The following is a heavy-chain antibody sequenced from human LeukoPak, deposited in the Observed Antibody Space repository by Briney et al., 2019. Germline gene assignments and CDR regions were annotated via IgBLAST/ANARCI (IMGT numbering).Heavy chain of an antibody. CDR3: ARGMVSIVVAGGFDY. CDR2: IYYSGST. Sequence: SETLSLTCTVSGGSISSYYWSWIRQPPGKGLEWIGYIYYSGSTYYNPSLKSRVTISVDTSKNQFSLKLSSVTAADTAVYYCARGMVSIVVAGGFDYWGQGTLVTVSS. J-gene: IGHJ4*02. V-gene: IGHV4-59*06. D-gene: IGHD2-15*01. CDR1: GGSISSYY.